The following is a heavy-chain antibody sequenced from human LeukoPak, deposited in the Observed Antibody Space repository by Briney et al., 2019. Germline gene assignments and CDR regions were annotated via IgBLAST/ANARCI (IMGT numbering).Heavy chain of an antibody. V-gene: IGHV4-39*01. J-gene: IGHJ4*02. Sequence: SETLALTCTVSGGSISSSNYYWGWIRQPPGKGLEWIGSIYYSGSTYYNPSLKSRVTISVDTSKNQFSMKLSSVTAADTAVYYCARRSSQVAGIDSWGQGTLVTVSS. CDR1: GGSISSSNYY. CDR2: IYYSGST. CDR3: ARRSSQVAGIDS. D-gene: IGHD6-19*01.